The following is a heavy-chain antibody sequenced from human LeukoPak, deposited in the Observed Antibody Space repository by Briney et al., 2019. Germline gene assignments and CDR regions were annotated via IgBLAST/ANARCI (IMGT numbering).Heavy chain of an antibody. Sequence: ASVKVSCKASGNTFTSYGISWVRQAPGQGLEWMGWISAYNGNTNYAQKLQGRVTMTTDTSTSTAYMELRSLRSDDTAVYYCARALLRYFDHSPRDSYYYGMDVWGQGTTVTVSS. J-gene: IGHJ6*02. CDR3: ARALLRYFDHSPRDSYYYGMDV. CDR1: GNTFTSYG. V-gene: IGHV1-18*01. CDR2: ISAYNGNT. D-gene: IGHD3-9*01.